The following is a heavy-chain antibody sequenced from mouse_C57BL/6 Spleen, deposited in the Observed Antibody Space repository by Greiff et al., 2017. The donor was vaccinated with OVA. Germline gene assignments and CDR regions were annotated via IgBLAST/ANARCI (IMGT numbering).Heavy chain of an antibody. Sequence: EVKLEESGGDLVKPGGSLKLSCAASGFTFSSYGMSWVRQTPDKRLEWVATISSGGSYTYYPDSVKGRFTISRDNAKNTLYLQMSSLKSEDTAMYYCARQNYYYGSSYWYFDVWGTGTTVTVSS. V-gene: IGHV5-6*02. CDR1: GFTFSSYG. J-gene: IGHJ1*03. CDR2: ISSGGSYT. CDR3: ARQNYYYGSSYWYFDV. D-gene: IGHD1-1*01.